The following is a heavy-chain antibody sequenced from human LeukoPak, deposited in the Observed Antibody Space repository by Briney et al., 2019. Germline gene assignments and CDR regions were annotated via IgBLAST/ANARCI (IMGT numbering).Heavy chain of an antibody. D-gene: IGHD2-2*01. CDR1: GFTFSSYA. CDR3: AKDVGCSSTSCYNPHY. V-gene: IGHV3-23*01. J-gene: IGHJ4*02. CDR2: ISGSGGST. Sequence: GGSLRLSCAASGFTFSSYAMSWVRQAPGKGLEWVSAISGSGGSTYYADSVKGRFTISRDNSKNTLYLQMNSLRAEDTAVYYCAKDVGCSSTSCYNPHYRGQGTLVTVSS.